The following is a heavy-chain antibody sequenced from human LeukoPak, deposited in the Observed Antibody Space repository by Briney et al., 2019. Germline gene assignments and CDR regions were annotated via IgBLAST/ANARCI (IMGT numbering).Heavy chain of an antibody. V-gene: IGHV1-46*01. CDR3: ARDQEGFDY. CDR2: IYPRDGST. Sequence: ASVKVSCTASGYTFTSNYIHWVRQAPGQGLEWMGMIYPRDGSTSYAQKFQGRVTVTRDTSTSTVHMELSGLRSEDTAVYYCARDQEGFDYWGQGTLVTVSS. CDR1: GYTFTSNY. J-gene: IGHJ4*02.